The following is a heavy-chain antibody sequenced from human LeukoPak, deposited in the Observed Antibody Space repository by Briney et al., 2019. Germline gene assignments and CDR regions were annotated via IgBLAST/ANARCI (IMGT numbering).Heavy chain of an antibody. CDR2: MNPNSGNT. Sequence: ASVKVSCKASGYTFTSYDINWVRQATGQGLEWMGWMNPNSGNTGYAQKFRARVSMTRNTSISTAYMELSSLRSEDTAVYYCTRGLVVLSATSWAFDIWGHGTMVTVPS. D-gene: IGHD2-15*01. CDR1: GYTFTSYD. V-gene: IGHV1-8*01. CDR3: TRGLVVLSATSWAFDI. J-gene: IGHJ3*02.